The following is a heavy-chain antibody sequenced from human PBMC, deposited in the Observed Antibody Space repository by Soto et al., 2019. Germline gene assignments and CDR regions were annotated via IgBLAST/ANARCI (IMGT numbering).Heavy chain of an antibody. CDR2: ISSSSTYT. CDR3: ARVEVRYSSNWGLGY. J-gene: IGHJ4*02. CDR1: GFTFSDYY. Sequence: QVQLVESGGGLVKPGGSLRLSCAASGFTFSDYYMSWIRQAPGKGLEWVSYISSSSTYTNYADSVKGRFTISRDNAKNSLYMQMHSLRAEDTAVYYCARVEVRYSSNWGLGYWGQGTLVTVSS. V-gene: IGHV3-11*05. D-gene: IGHD6-13*01.